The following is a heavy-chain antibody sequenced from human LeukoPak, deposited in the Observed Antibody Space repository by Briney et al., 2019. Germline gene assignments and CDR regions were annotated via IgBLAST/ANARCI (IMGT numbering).Heavy chain of an antibody. Sequence: SETLSLTCTVSGGSISSYYWSWIRQPPGKGLEWIGHIYYSGSTNYSPSLKSRVTISVDTSKNQFSLKLSSVTAADTAVYYCARINTYSDFRSGQAGGYMGVWGKGTTVTVSS. CDR2: IYYSGST. CDR1: GGSISSYY. V-gene: IGHV4-59*01. J-gene: IGHJ6*03. D-gene: IGHD3-3*01. CDR3: ARINTYSDFRSGQAGGYMGV.